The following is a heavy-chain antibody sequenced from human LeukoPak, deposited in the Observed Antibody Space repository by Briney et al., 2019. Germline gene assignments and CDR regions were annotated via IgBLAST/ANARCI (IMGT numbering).Heavy chain of an antibody. CDR2: ISYDGSNE. V-gene: IGHV3-30*04. Sequence: GGSLKLSCAASGFTFSGSAMHWVRQASGKGLEWVAIISYDGSNEYYADSVKGRFTISRDNAKNSLYLQMNSLRAEDTAVYYCARSLSTPIRYSSGYYPGFDYWGQGTLVTVSS. D-gene: IGHD3-22*01. J-gene: IGHJ4*02. CDR1: GFTFSGSA. CDR3: ARSLSTPIRYSSGYYPGFDY.